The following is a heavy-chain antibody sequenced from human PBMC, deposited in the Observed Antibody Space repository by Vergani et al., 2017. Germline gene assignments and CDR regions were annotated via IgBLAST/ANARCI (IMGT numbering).Heavy chain of an antibody. CDR1: GFTFDDYA. J-gene: IGHJ4*02. CDR2: ISWNSGSI. CDR3: AKELDSSGWAD. Sequence: DVQLVESGGGLVQPGRSLRLSCAASGFTFDDYAMHWVRQAPGKGLEWVSGISWNSGSIGYADSVKGRFTISRDNAKNSLYLQMNSLRAEDTALYYCAKELDSSGWADWGQGTLVTVSS. D-gene: IGHD6-19*01. V-gene: IGHV3-9*01.